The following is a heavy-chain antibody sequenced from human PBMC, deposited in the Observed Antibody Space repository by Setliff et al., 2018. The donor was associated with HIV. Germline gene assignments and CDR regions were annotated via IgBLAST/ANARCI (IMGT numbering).Heavy chain of an antibody. CDR2: IYYSGST. V-gene: IGHV4-39*02. D-gene: IGHD6-13*01. Sequence: PSETLSLTCIVSGGSINSSSYYWAWIRQPPGKGLEWIGSIYYSGSTYYNPSLKSRGTISIDTSKNQFSLKLTSVTAADTAVYYCAREDALTQQFDSWGQGTLVTVSS. J-gene: IGHJ4*02. CDR3: AREDALTQQFDS. CDR1: GGSINSSSYY.